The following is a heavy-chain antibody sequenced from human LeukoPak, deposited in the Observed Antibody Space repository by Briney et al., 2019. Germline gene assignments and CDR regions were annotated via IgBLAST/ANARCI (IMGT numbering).Heavy chain of an antibody. Sequence: SETLSLTCTVSGGSISSSSYYWSWIRQPAGKGLEWIGRIYTSGSTNYNPSLKSRVTMSVDTSKNQFSLKLSSVTAADTAVYYCAGTDSSGYDYYYMDVWGKGTTVTVSS. CDR3: AGTDSSGYDYYYMDV. CDR2: IYTSGST. V-gene: IGHV4-61*02. J-gene: IGHJ6*03. CDR1: GGSISSSSYY. D-gene: IGHD3-22*01.